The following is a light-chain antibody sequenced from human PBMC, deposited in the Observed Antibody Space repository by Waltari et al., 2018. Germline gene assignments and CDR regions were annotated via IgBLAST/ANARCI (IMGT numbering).Light chain of an antibody. CDR3: SSYAGSSTLV. Sequence: QSALTQPASVSGSPGQSITISCTATSRDVGSYNLVSWYQQYPGKAPKLMIYEVTKRPSGVSNRFSGSKSGNTASLTISGLQAEDEADYYCSSYAGSSTLVFGGGTKLTVL. CDR2: EVT. J-gene: IGLJ2*01. CDR1: SRDVGSYNL. V-gene: IGLV2-23*02.